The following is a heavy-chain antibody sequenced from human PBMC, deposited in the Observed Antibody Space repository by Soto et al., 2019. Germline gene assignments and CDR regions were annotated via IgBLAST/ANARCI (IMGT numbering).Heavy chain of an antibody. Sequence: HEHLVQSGAEVKRHGASLKVSCKASGYSFTGYYIPWVRQAPGQGLEWMGWINPDSGATHYSQNFQGRVTLTSDTSISTASMDLTSLTSDDTAVYYCARGDYGTGGYPFPYFDYWGQGTLVIFSS. V-gene: IGHV1-2*02. CDR3: ARGDYGTGGYPFPYFDY. D-gene: IGHD2-8*02. CDR2: INPDSGAT. CDR1: GYSFTGYY. J-gene: IGHJ4*02.